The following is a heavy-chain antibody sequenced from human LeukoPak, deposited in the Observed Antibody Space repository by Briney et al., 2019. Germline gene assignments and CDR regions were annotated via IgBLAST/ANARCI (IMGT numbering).Heavy chain of an antibody. CDR3: AKYYDFWSGHVRGKYMDV. CDR1: GFTFSSYS. V-gene: IGHV3-48*01. CDR2: ISSSSSTI. D-gene: IGHD3-3*01. Sequence: GGSLRLSCAASGFTFSSYSMNWVRQAPGKGLEWVSYISSSSSTIYYADSVKGRFTISRDNAKNSLYLQMNSLRAEDTAVYYCAKYYDFWSGHVRGKYMDVWGKGTTVTVSS. J-gene: IGHJ6*03.